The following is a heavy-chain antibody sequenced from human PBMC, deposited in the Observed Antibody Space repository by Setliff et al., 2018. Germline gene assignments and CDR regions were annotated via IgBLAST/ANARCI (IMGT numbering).Heavy chain of an antibody. J-gene: IGHJ6*03. CDR1: GYRFSNYG. V-gene: IGHV1-18*01. CDR2: ISAYNGNT. D-gene: IGHD3-16*01. CDR3: ARSWAGYSYFYMDV. Sequence: ASVKVSCKASGYRFSNYGISWVRQAPGQGLEWVGWISAYNGNTKSSPKVQGRVTLTADTYTNTAYMELRSLKSDDTAIYYCARSWAGYSYFYMDVWGKGTTVTVS.